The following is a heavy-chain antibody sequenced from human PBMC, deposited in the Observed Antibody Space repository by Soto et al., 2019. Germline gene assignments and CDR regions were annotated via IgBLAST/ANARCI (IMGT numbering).Heavy chain of an antibody. D-gene: IGHD2-2*02. CDR2: ISTAHSDV. CDR3: ARDLTYIRQY. J-gene: IGHJ4*02. Sequence: ASVKVSCKTSGYTFTDYGISWVRQAPGQGLEWMGWISTAHSDVGYAQKFQGRFTMTTDKSTSTAYVELRSLTSDDTAVYFCARDLTYIRQYWGQGTLVTVSS. CDR1: GYTFTDYG. V-gene: IGHV1-18*01.